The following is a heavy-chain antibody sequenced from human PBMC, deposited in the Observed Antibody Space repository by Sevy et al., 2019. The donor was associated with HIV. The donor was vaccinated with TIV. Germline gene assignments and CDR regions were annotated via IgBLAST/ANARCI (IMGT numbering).Heavy chain of an antibody. D-gene: IGHD6-19*01. Sequence: GGSLRLSCKASGFTFGDYAMSWFRQAPGKGLEWVVLIRNKAYDVTTEYAASVKGRFTISRDDSKSIAYLQMNSLKTEDTAVYYCTRDPTEGIAVAGNWYDPWGQGTLVTVSS. V-gene: IGHV3-49*03. CDR2: IRNKAYDVTT. J-gene: IGHJ5*02. CDR3: TRDPTEGIAVAGNWYDP. CDR1: GFTFGDYA.